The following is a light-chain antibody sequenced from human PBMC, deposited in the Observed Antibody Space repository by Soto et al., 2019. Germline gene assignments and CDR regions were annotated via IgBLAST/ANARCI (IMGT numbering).Light chain of an antibody. Sequence: HSDLTRAASVSGAPGQRVTISSTGSSSNIGATYDVQWYQQLPGTAPKLLIYGNSNRPSGVPDRFSGSKSGTSASLAITGLQADDEADYYCQSYDSSLSAHYVFGTGTKVTVL. CDR1: SSNIGATYD. CDR3: QSYDSSLSAHYV. V-gene: IGLV1-40*01. J-gene: IGLJ1*01. CDR2: GNS.